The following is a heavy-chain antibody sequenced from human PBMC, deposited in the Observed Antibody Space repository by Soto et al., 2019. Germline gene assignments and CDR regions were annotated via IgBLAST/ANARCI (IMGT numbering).Heavy chain of an antibody. CDR1: CGSMTSGDQY. CDR2: INHRGSL. V-gene: IGHV4-31*03. D-gene: IGHD1-1*01. Sequence: SETLSLTCTVTCGSMTSGDQYWTWIRHRPGEGLEWFGYINHRGSLYYNPSLKSRVSMSVDTSKNQFSLNLSSVTAADTAVYYCARELPQRQGRNMDVWGQGTTVTVSS. J-gene: IGHJ6*02. CDR3: ARELPQRQGRNMDV.